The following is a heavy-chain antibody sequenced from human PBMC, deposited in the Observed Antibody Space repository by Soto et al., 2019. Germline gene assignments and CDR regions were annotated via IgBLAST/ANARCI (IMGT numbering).Heavy chain of an antibody. CDR2: IYWDDDK. V-gene: IGHV2-5*02. CDR1: GFSLSTSGVG. CDR3: AHRRYSSSTYYFDY. D-gene: IGHD2-2*01. J-gene: IGHJ4*02. Sequence: QITLKESGPTLVKPTQTLTLTCTFSGFSLSTSGVGVGWIRQPPGKALEWVALIYWDDDKRYSPSLKSSLTIPKATSKNLVVLTMTNVDPVDTATYYCAHRRYSSSTYYFDYWGQGTLVTVSS.